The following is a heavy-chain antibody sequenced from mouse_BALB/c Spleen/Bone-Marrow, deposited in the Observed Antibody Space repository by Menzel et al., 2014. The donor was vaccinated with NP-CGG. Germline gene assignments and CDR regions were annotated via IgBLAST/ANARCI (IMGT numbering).Heavy chain of an antibody. J-gene: IGHJ3*01. CDR1: GFTFSSYG. Sequence: EVKLVESGGDLVKPGGSLKFSCAASGFTFSSYGMSWVRQTPDKRLEWVATISSGGSYTYYPDSVKGRLTISRDNAKNTLYLQMSSLKSEDTAMYYCARPYDFGAWFAYWGQGTLVTVSA. CDR3: ARPYDFGAWFAY. D-gene: IGHD2-4*01. CDR2: ISSGGSYT. V-gene: IGHV5-6*01.